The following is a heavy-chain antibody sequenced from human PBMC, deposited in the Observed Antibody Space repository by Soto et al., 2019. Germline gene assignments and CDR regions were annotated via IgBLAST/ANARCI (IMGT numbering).Heavy chain of an antibody. V-gene: IGHV4-31*03. CDR2: IYYSWST. Sequence: PSETLSLTCTVSGGSISSGGYYWSWIRQHPGKGLEWIGYIYYSWSTYYNPSLKSRVTISVYTSKNQFSLKLSSVTAADTAVYYCASTYDSSGYLDYWGQGTLVTVSS. J-gene: IGHJ4*02. CDR1: GGSISSGGYY. CDR3: ASTYDSSGYLDY. D-gene: IGHD3-22*01.